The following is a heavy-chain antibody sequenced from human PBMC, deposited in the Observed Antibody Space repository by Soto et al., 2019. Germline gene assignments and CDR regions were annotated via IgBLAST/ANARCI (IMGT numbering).Heavy chain of an antibody. CDR3: AKPNESGGYYLEFGY. V-gene: IGHV3-23*01. CDR2: ISGSGGST. CDR1: GFTFSNYA. D-gene: IGHD3-22*01. Sequence: PGGSLRLSCAASGFTFSNYAMSWVRQAPGKGLEWVSGISGSGGSTYYADSVKGRFTISRDNSKNTLYLQMNSLRAEDTAVYYCAKPNESGGYYLEFGYWGRGPRVTVSS. J-gene: IGHJ4*02.